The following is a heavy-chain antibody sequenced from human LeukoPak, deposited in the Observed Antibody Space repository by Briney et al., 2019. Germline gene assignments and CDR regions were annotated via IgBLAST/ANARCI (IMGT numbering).Heavy chain of an antibody. CDR3: ASFPWDLRPT. D-gene: IGHD1-26*01. CDR1: GFPFSTYS. J-gene: IGHJ4*02. CDR2: ITSTSDTI. V-gene: IGHV3-48*01. Sequence: HPGGFLRLSCVTSGFPFSTYSMNWVRQAPGKGLEWLSYITSTSDTIYYADSVKGRFTISRDNAKNSLYLQMNSLRAEDTAVYYCASFPWDLRPTWGQGTLVSVAS.